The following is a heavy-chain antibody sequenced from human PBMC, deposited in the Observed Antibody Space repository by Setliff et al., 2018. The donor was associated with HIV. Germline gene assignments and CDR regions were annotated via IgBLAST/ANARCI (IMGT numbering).Heavy chain of an antibody. CDR1: GFTFSSYS. V-gene: IGHV3-48*01. J-gene: IGHJ4*02. Sequence: GGSLRLSCAASGFTFSSYSIIWVRQAPGKGLEWVSYISGLGGGTIYYADSVRGRFTISRDDAENSLYLQMNSLRAEDTATYYCAKEFEDLSGAYWGQGTLVTVSS. D-gene: IGHD3-10*01. CDR2: ISGLGGGTI. CDR3: AKEFEDLSGAY.